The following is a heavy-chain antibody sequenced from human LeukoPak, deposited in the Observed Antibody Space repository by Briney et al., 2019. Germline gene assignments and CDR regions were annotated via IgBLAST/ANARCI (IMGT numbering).Heavy chain of an antibody. Sequence: SQTLSLTCTVSGGSISSGDYYWSWIRQPPGKGLEWIGYIYYSGSTYYNPSLKSRVTISVDTYKNQFSLKLSSVTAADTAVYYCARGGDFWSGYHFDYWGQGTLVTVSS. J-gene: IGHJ4*02. V-gene: IGHV4-30-4*01. CDR1: GGSISSGDYY. CDR3: ARGGDFWSGYHFDY. D-gene: IGHD3-3*01. CDR2: IYYSGST.